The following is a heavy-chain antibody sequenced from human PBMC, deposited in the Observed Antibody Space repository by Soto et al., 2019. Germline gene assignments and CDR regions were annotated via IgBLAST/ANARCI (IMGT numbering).Heavy chain of an antibody. CDR3: TSDYTLRSYRFDY. Sequence: PSETLSLTCAVYGGSFSGYYWSWIRQPPGKGLEWIGEINHSGSTNYNPSLKSRVTISVDTSKNQFSLKLTSVTAADTAVYYCTSDYTLRSYRFDYWGRGILVTVSS. J-gene: IGHJ4*02. D-gene: IGHD3-10*01. CDR2: INHSGST. V-gene: IGHV4-34*01. CDR1: GGSFSGYY.